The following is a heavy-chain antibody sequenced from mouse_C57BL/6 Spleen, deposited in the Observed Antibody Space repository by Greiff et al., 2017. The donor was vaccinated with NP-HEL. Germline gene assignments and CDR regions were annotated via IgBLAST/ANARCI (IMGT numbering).Heavy chain of an antibody. CDR2: ISSGSSTI. J-gene: IGHJ1*03. V-gene: IGHV5-17*01. CDR1: GFTFSDYG. CDR3: AAFYDGYFWYFDV. Sequence: EVHLVESGGGLVKPGGSLKLSCAASGFTFSDYGMHWVRQAPEKGLEWVAYISSGSSTIYYADTVKGRFTISRDNAKNTLFLQMTSLRSEDTAMYYCAAFYDGYFWYFDVWGTGTTVTVSS. D-gene: IGHD2-3*01.